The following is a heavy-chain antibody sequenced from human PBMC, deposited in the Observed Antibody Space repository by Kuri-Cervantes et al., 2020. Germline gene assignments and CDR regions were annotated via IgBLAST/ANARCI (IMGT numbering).Heavy chain of an antibody. CDR3: ARGSGYDPGDNWFDP. D-gene: IGHD5-12*01. V-gene: IGHV4-61*01. CDR1: GGSVNIDPYY. CDR2: MHYSGSGSA. J-gene: IGHJ5*02. Sequence: SETLSLTCSVSGGSVNIDPYYWSWIRQPPGKGLEWIGYMHYSGSGSANYSPSLKSRVTISLDTSKNQFSLNLNSVTAADTAVYYCARGSGYDPGDNWFDPWGQGTLVTVSS.